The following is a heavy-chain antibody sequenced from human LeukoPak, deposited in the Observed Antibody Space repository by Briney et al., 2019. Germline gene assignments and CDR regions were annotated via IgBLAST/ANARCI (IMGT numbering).Heavy chain of an antibody. CDR1: GGSISSYY. CDR2: IYYSGST. V-gene: IGHV4-59*01. J-gene: IGHJ4*02. CDR3: ARGEYFDWLSSSSSCYFDY. D-gene: IGHD3-9*01. Sequence: PSETLSLTCTVSGGSISSYYWSWIRQPPGKGLEWIGYIYYSGSTNYNPSLKSRVTISVDTSKNQFSLKLSSVTAADTAVYYCARGEYFDWLSSSSSCYFDYWGQGTLVTVSS.